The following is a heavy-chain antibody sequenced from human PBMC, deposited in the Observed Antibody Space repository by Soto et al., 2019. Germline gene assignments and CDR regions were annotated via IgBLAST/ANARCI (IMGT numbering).Heavy chain of an antibody. J-gene: IGHJ3*02. CDR3: ARIDQARRGYDSSGDAFDI. D-gene: IGHD3-22*01. Sequence: SGPTLVNPTQTLTLTCTFSGFSLSTSGMCVSWIRQPPGKALEWLALIDWDGDKYYSTSLKTRLTISKDTSKNQVFLTMTNMDPVDTATYYCARIDQARRGYDSSGDAFDIWGQGTMVTVSS. V-gene: IGHV2-70*01. CDR1: GFSLSTSGMC. CDR2: IDWDGDK.